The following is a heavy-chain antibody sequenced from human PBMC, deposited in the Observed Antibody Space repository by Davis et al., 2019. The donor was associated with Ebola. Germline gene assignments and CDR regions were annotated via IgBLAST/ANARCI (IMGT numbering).Heavy chain of an antibody. J-gene: IGHJ4*02. CDR2: ISWNSGSI. CDR3: ARDITMVQGVQDY. D-gene: IGHD3-10*01. Sequence: GGSLRLSCAASGFTFDAYAMHWVRQAPGKGLEWVSGISWNSGSIGYADSVKGRFTISRDNAKNSLYLQMNSLRAEDTALYYCARDITMVQGVQDYWGQGTLVTVSS. CDR1: GFTFDAYA. V-gene: IGHV3-9*01.